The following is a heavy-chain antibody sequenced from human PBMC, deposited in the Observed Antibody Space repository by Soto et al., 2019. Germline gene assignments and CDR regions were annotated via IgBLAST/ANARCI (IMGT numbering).Heavy chain of an antibody. J-gene: IGHJ6*02. CDR2: IYTSGST. V-gene: IGHV4-4*07. Sequence: SETLSLTCTVSGGSISSYYWSWIRQPAGKGLEWIGRIYTSGSTNYNPSLKSRVTMSVDTSKNQFSLKLSSVTAADTAVYYCARDQGGYVFWSGYSDKNYYYGMDVWGQGTMVT. D-gene: IGHD3-3*01. CDR1: GGSISSYY. CDR3: ARDQGGYVFWSGYSDKNYYYGMDV.